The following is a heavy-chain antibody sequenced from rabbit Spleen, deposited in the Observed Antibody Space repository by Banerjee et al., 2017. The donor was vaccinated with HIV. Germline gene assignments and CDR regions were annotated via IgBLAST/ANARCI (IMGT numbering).Heavy chain of an antibody. Sequence: QSLEESGGDLVKPGASLTLTCTASGFSFGSNYYMCWVRQAPGKGLEWIACIDSGSSGFTYYATWAKGRFTCSKTSSTTVTLQMTRLTAADTATYFCARDTSSSFSSYGMDLWGPGTLVTVS. CDR1: GFSFGSNYY. CDR2: IDSGSSGFT. CDR3: ARDTSSSFSSYGMDL. V-gene: IGHV1S40*01. D-gene: IGHD1-1*01. J-gene: IGHJ6*01.